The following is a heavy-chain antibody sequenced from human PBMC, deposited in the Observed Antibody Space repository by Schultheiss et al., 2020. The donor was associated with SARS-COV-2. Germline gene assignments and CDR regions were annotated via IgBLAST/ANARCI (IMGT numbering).Heavy chain of an antibody. D-gene: IGHD6-6*01. CDR1: GGSISSYY. V-gene: IGHV4-59*12. CDR3: ARGEYSSSSNYYYGMDV. J-gene: IGHJ6*02. Sequence: SETLSLTCTVSGGSISSYYWSWIRQPPGKGLEWIGYIYYSGSTNYNPSLKSRVTMSVDTSKNQFSLKLSSVTAADTAVYYCARGEYSSSSNYYYGMDVWGQGTMVTVSS. CDR2: IYYSGST.